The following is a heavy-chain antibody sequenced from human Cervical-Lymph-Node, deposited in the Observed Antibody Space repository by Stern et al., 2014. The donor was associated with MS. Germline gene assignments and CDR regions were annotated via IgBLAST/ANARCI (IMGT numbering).Heavy chain of an antibody. CDR2: IYHTGST. CDR1: GDSITTDNW. CDR3: ARARIPPDYGMDV. J-gene: IGHJ6*02. Sequence: QVQLQESGPGLVKPSGTLSLTCAVSGDSITTDNWWTWVRQPPGKGLEWIGEIYHTGSTAYYPSLQSRVTISVDKSKTQFSLTLSSVTAADTAVYYCARARIPPDYGMDVWGQGTTVTVSS. D-gene: IGHD2-15*01. V-gene: IGHV4-4*02.